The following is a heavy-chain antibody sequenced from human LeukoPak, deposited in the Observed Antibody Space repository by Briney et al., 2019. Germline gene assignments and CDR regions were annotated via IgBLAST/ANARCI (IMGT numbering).Heavy chain of an antibody. CDR2: ISSSGTYI. J-gene: IGHJ4*02. Sequence: GGSLRLSCAASGFTFSSYSMNWVRQAPGKGLEWVSSISSSGTYIYYADSVKGRFTISRDNAKNSLYLQMNSLRAEDTALYFCAKKAQYNGNYPLDYWGQGTLVTVSS. V-gene: IGHV3-21*04. CDR1: GFTFSSYS. CDR3: AKKAQYNGNYPLDY. D-gene: IGHD1-26*01.